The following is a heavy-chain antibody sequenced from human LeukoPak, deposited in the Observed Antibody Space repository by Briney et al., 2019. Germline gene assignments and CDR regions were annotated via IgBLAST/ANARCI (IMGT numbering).Heavy chain of an antibody. Sequence: SETLSLTCTVSGGSIRSSTDYWGWIRQPPGKELEWIGSIYYSGSTYYNPSLKSRVTISVDTSKNQFSVKLSAVTAAETAVYYCARDVRGTYYDSSNGHTGAFDIWGQGTMVTVSS. D-gene: IGHD3-9*01. CDR2: IYYSGST. V-gene: IGHV4-39*07. J-gene: IGHJ3*02. CDR3: ARDVRGTYYDSSNGHTGAFDI. CDR1: GGSIRSSTDY.